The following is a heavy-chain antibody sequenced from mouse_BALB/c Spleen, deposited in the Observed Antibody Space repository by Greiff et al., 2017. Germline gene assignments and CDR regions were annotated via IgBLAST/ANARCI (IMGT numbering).Heavy chain of an antibody. Sequence: EAGGGLVQPKGSLKLSCAASGFTFNTYAMNWVRQAPGKGLEWVARIRSKSNNYATYYADSVKDRFTISRDDSQSMLYLQMNNLKTEDTAMYYCVRQLGRAMDYWGQGTSVTVSS. J-gene: IGHJ4*01. CDR1: GFTFNTYA. V-gene: IGHV10-1*02. CDR3: VRQLGRAMDY. D-gene: IGHD4-1*01. CDR2: IRSKSNNYAT.